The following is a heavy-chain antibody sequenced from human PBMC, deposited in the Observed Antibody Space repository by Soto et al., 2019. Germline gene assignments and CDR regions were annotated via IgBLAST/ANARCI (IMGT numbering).Heavy chain of an antibody. V-gene: IGHV4-59*08. CDR2: IFYSGST. D-gene: IGHD4-4*01. Sequence: PSETLSLTCTVSGGSISNYYWSWIRQPPGRGLEWIGHIFYSGSTNYNPALKSRVTISVDTSKSQFSLKLSSVTAADTAVHYCARSGGLQHIDYWGQGTLVTVSS. CDR1: GGSISNYY. CDR3: ARSGGLQHIDY. J-gene: IGHJ4*02.